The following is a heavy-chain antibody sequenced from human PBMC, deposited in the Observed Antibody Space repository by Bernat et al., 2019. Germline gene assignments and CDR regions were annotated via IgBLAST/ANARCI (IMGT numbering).Heavy chain of an antibody. J-gene: IGHJ2*01. CDR2: ISYDGSNK. CDR3: ARGDYGDYVGWYFDL. V-gene: IGHV3-30-3*01. Sequence: QVQLVESGGGVVQPERSLRLSCAASGFTFSSYAMHWVRQAPGKGLEWVAVISYDGSNKYYADSVKGRFTISRDNSKNTLYLQMNSLRAEDTAVYYCARGDYGDYVGWYFDLWGRGTLVTVSS. CDR1: GFTFSSYA. D-gene: IGHD4-17*01.